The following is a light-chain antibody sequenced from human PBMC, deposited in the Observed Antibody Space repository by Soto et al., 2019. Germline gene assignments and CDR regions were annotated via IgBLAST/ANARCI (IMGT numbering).Light chain of an antibody. CDR2: EVS. J-gene: IGLJ1*01. V-gene: IGLV2-14*01. CDR3: SSYTSRTLYV. Sequence: QSALTQPASVSGSPGQSITISCTGTSSDVGGYNYVSWYQQHPGKAPKLMIYEVSNRPSGVSNRFSGSKSGNTASLTISGLQAEDEADYYCSSYTSRTLYVFGSATKVTVL. CDR1: SSDVGGYNY.